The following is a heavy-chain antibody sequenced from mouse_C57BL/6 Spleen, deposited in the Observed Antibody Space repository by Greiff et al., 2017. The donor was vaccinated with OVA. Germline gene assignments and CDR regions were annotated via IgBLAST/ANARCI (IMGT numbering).Heavy chain of an antibody. V-gene: IGHV1-85*01. J-gene: IGHJ2*01. Sequence: QVQLQQSGPELVKPGASVKLSCKASGYTFTSYDINWVKQRPGQGLEWIGWIYPGDGSTKYNEKFKGKATLTVDPSSSTAYMELHSLTSEDSAVYFCASPFITTDYWGQGTTLTVSS. CDR3: ASPFITTDY. CDR2: IYPGDGST. CDR1: GYTFTSYD. D-gene: IGHD1-1*01.